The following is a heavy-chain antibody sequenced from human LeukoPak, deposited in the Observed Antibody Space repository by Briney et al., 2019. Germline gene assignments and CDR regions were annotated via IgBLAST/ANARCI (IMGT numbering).Heavy chain of an antibody. Sequence: GGSLRLSCAASGFTFSSYEMNWVRQAPGKGLEWVSYISSSGSTIYYADSVKGRFTISRDNAKNSLYLQMNSLRAEDTAVYYCARATGFPRTTTVIERPYYYYGMDVWGQGTTVTVSS. CDR3: ARATGFPRTTTVIERPYYYYGMDV. D-gene: IGHD4-17*01. J-gene: IGHJ6*02. CDR2: ISSSGSTI. CDR1: GFTFSSYE. V-gene: IGHV3-48*03.